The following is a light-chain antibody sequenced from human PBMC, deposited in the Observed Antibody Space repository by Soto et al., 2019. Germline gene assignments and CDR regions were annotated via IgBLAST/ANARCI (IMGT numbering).Light chain of an antibody. J-gene: IGLJ1*01. Sequence: QSALTQPASVSGSPGQSITISCTGTSSDVGGYIYVSWYQQHPGKAPKLMIYEVSNRPSGVSNRFSGSKSGNTASPTISGLQAEDEADYYCSSYTSSSTYVFGTGTKLTVL. CDR2: EVS. CDR1: SSDVGGYIY. V-gene: IGLV2-14*01. CDR3: SSYTSSSTYV.